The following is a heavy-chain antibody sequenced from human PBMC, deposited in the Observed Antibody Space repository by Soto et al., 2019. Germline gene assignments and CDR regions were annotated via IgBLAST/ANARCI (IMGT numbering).Heavy chain of an antibody. J-gene: IGHJ4*02. CDR3: ATVGSIRAAGTPFVY. D-gene: IGHD6-13*01. Sequence: PGGSLRLSCAASDLTFSNAWMNWVRQAPGKGLEWVGRIKSKVDGGATDYAAPVKGRFTISRDDSESTVFLQMNSLKTEDTALYYCATVGSIRAAGTPFVYCGQRTLVSVSS. V-gene: IGHV3-15*07. CDR2: IKSKVDGGAT. CDR1: DLTFSNAW.